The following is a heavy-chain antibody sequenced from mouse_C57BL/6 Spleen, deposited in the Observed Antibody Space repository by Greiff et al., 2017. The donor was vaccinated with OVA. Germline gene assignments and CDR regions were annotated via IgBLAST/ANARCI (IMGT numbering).Heavy chain of an antibody. Sequence: EVKLVESGGGLVKPGGSLKLSCAASGFTFSDYGMHWVRQAPEKGLEWVAYISSGSSTIYYADTVKGRFTISRDNAKNTLFLQMTSLRSEDTAMYYCARGTTVVATLYYFDYWGQGTTLTVSS. J-gene: IGHJ2*01. CDR1: GFTFSDYG. V-gene: IGHV5-17*01. D-gene: IGHD1-1*01. CDR3: ARGTTVVATLYYFDY. CDR2: ISSGSSTI.